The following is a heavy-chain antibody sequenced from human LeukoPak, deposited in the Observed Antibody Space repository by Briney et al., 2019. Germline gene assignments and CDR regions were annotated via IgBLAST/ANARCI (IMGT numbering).Heavy chain of an antibody. CDR3: ARSSWAKTYGDYGLGY. J-gene: IGHJ4*02. Sequence: ASVKVSCKASGYTFIGYYMHWVRQAPGQGLEWMGWINPNSGGTNYAQKFQGRVTVTRDTSISTAYMELSRLRSDDTAVYYCARSSWAKTYGDYGLGYWGQGTLVTVSS. CDR2: INPNSGGT. D-gene: IGHD4-17*01. V-gene: IGHV1-2*02. CDR1: GYTFIGYY.